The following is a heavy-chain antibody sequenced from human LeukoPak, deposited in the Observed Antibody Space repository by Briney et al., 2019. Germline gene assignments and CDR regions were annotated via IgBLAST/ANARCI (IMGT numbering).Heavy chain of an antibody. Sequence: GASVKVSCKASGYTFTSYDINWVRQATGQGLERMGWMNPNSGNTGYAQKFQGRVTMTRNTSISTAYMELSSLRSEDTAVYYCARNVLRYFDWYLYYYDSSGYYYFDYWGQGTLVTVSS. J-gene: IGHJ4*02. CDR2: MNPNSGNT. V-gene: IGHV1-8*01. CDR1: GYTFTSYD. CDR3: ARNVLRYFDWYLYYYDSSGYYYFDY. D-gene: IGHD3-22*01.